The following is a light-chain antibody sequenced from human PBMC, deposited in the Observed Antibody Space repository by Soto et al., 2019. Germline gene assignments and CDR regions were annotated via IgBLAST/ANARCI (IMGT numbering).Light chain of an antibody. V-gene: IGKV3-15*01. J-gene: IGKJ4*01. CDR1: QSISIT. CDR2: GAS. CDR3: QQYNNWPRT. Sequence: IVMTQSPATLSVYPGERATLSCRASQSISITLAWYQQKPGQAPRLLIYGASTRATDIPARFSGSGSGTEFTLTISGLQSEDFAVYYCQQYNNWPRTFGGGTKVEI.